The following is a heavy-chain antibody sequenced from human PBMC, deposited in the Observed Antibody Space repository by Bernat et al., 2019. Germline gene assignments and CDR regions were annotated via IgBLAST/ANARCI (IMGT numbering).Heavy chain of an antibody. CDR2: ISRISSHI. CDR1: GFTFSDFS. V-gene: IGHV3-21*05. D-gene: IGHD4-4*01. Sequence: EMQLVESGGGLVKPGGSLRLSCTASGFTFSDFSMNWVRQAPRKGLEWLSYISRISSHIYYADSVKGRFTISRDNAKSTLYLQMNSLRADDTAVYYCAGDPADSLTRNWFDPWGQGTLVTVSS. J-gene: IGHJ5*02. CDR3: AGDPADSLTRNWFDP.